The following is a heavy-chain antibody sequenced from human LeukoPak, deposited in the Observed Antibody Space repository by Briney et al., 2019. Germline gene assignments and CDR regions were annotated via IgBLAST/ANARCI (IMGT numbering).Heavy chain of an antibody. CDR2: IKSKAYGGTI. Sequence: GGSLRLSCAASGFTFSNAWMNWVRQAPGKGLEWVGRIKSKAYGGTIDYAAPVKGRYTISRDDSKNTLYLQMNSLKTEDTAVYYCTTDYGSSMSSYYYYGMDVWGQGTTVTVSS. CDR3: TTDYGSSMSSYYYYGMDV. D-gene: IGHD6-13*01. CDR1: GFTFSNAW. J-gene: IGHJ6*02. V-gene: IGHV3-15*07.